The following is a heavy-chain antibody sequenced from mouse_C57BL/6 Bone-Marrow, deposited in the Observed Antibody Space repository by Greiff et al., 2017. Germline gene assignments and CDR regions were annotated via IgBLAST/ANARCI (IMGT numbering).Heavy chain of an antibody. Sequence: QVQLKESGAELARPGASVKLSCKASGYTFTSYGISWVKQRTGQGLEWIGEIYPRSGNTYYNEKFKGKATLTADKSSSTAYMELRSLTSEDSAVYFWVPTIVTTRGYYFDYWGQGTTLTVSS. J-gene: IGHJ2*01. CDR3: VPTIVTTRGYYFDY. CDR2: IYPRSGNT. CDR1: GYTFTSYG. D-gene: IGHD2-5*01. V-gene: IGHV1-81*01.